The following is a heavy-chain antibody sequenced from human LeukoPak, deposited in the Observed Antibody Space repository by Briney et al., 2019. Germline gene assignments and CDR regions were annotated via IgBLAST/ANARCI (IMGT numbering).Heavy chain of an antibody. CDR2: LQRNGGST. CDR1: GVTFDDYG. D-gene: IGHD4-17*01. V-gene: IGHV3-20*04. CDR3: ASGLGYGDYAFDF. J-gene: IGHJ4*02. Sequence: GGSLRLSCEASGVTFDDYGMAWVRQAPGKGLEWVSGLQRNGGSTGYADSVKGRFTISRDNAKNSLYLQMNSLTAEDTALYYCASGLGYGDYAFDFWGQGTLVTVSS.